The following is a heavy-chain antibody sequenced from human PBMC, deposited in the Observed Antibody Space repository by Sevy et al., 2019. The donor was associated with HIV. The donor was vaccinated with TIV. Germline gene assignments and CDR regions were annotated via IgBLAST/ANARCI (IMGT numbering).Heavy chain of an antibody. J-gene: IGHJ5*02. Sequence: SETLSLTCAVYGGSFSGHYWSWIRQPPGKGLEWIGEINHSGSTNYNPSLKSRVTISVDTSKNQFSLKLSSVTAADTAVYYCARAANRRGYCSSTSCSRDWFDPWGQGTLVTVSS. D-gene: IGHD2-2*01. V-gene: IGHV4-34*01. CDR2: INHSGST. CDR1: GGSFSGHY. CDR3: ARAANRRGYCSSTSCSRDWFDP.